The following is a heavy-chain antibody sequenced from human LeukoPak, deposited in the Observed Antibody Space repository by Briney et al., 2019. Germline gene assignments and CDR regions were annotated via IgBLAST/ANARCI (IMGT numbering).Heavy chain of an antibody. CDR2: ISSSSSYI. D-gene: IGHD6-19*01. V-gene: IGHV3-21*01. CDR3: AREDFIAVAGTSFGYGMDV. Sequence: GGSLRLSCAASGFTFSSYSMNWVRQAPGKGLEWVSSISSSSSYIYYADSVKGRFTISRDNAKNSLYLQMNSLRAEDTAVYYCAREDFIAVAGTSFGYGMDVWGQGTTVTVSS. J-gene: IGHJ6*02. CDR1: GFTFSSYS.